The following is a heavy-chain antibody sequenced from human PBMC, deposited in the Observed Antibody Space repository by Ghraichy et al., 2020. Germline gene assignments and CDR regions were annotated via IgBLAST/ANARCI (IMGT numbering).Heavy chain of an antibody. J-gene: IGHJ4*02. CDR2: ISYDGSNK. V-gene: IGHV3-30*18. Sequence: GGSLRLSCAASGFTFSSYGMHWVRQAPGKGLEWVAVISYDGSNKYYADSVKGRFTISRDNSKNTLYLQMNSLRAEDTAVYYCAKEGPGGYLDYWGQGTLVTVSS. CDR3: AKEGPGGYLDY. D-gene: IGHD4-23*01. CDR1: GFTFSSYG.